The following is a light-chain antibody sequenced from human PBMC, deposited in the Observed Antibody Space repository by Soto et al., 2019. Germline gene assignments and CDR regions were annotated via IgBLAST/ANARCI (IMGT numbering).Light chain of an antibody. J-gene: IGLJ2*01. CDR1: SSNIGAGYE. Sequence: QSVLTQPPSGSEAPGQRVTISCTGSSSNIGAGYEVHWYQQLPGTAPKLLIYGNSNRPSGVPDRFSGSKSGTSASLAITGLQAEDEADYYCQSYDSSLSGVVFGGGTKLTVL. CDR2: GNS. V-gene: IGLV1-40*01. CDR3: QSYDSSLSGVV.